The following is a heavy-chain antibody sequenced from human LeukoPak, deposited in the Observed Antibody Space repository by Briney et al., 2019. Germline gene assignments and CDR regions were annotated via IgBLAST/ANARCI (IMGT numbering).Heavy chain of an antibody. Sequence: SETLSLTCAVYGRSFSGYYWRGIRQSPAKGLQWIGEINHSGSPNYNPSLKSRVTISVDTSKNQFSLKLSSVTAADTAVYYCARGYTGYYYYYGMDVWGQGTTVAVSS. CDR2: INHSGSP. D-gene: IGHD1-1*01. CDR3: ARGYTGYYYYYGMDV. V-gene: IGHV4-34*01. CDR1: GRSFSGYY. J-gene: IGHJ6*02.